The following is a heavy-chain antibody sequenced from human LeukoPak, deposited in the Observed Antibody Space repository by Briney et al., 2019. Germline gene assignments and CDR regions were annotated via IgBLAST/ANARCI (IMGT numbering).Heavy chain of an antibody. J-gene: IGHJ5*02. CDR2: ISYSGST. Sequence: PSETLSLTCTVSSGSINGYYWSWIRQPPGKGLEWVGYISYSGSTNYNPSLKSRVTISVDTSKNQFSLKLSSVTAADTAVYYCARGLVDNYYGSGSYYNWFDPWGQGTLVTVSS. D-gene: IGHD3-10*01. V-gene: IGHV4-59*12. CDR1: SGSINGYY. CDR3: ARGLVDNYYGSGSYYNWFDP.